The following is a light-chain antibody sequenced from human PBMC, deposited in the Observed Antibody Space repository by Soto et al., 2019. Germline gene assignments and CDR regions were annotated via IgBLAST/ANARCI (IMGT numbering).Light chain of an antibody. Sequence: DIQMTQSPSTLSASVGDRVTITCRASQSISSWLAWYQQKPGKAPKLLIYKASSLESGVPSRFRGSGSGTEFTLTISSLQPDDFAPYYCQQYNSYALTFGGGTKVEIK. J-gene: IGKJ4*01. CDR2: KAS. CDR1: QSISSW. CDR3: QQYNSYALT. V-gene: IGKV1-5*03.